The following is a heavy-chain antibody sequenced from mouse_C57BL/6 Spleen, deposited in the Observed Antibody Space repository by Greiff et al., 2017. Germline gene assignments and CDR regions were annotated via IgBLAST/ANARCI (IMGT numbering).Heavy chain of an antibody. D-gene: IGHD2-5*01. J-gene: IGHJ4*01. CDR2: IYPGSGST. V-gene: IGHV1-55*01. Sequence: QVQLQQPGAELVKPGASVKMSCKASGYTFPSYWITWVKQRPGQGLEWIGDIYPGSGSTNYNEKFKSKATLTVDTSSSTAYMQLSSLTSEDSAVYYCARRYYSNYDYAMDDWGQGTPVTVSS. CDR1: GYTFPSYW. CDR3: ARRYYSNYDYAMDD.